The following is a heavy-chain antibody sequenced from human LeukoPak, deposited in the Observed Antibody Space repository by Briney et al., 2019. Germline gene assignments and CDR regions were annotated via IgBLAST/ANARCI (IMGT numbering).Heavy chain of an antibody. CDR1: GFTLSDYY. J-gene: IGHJ4*02. Sequence: GGSLRLSCAASGFTLSDYYMSWIRQAPGKGLEWVSYISSGGSSIYYADSVKGRFTISRDNTKNSLYLQMNSLRVEDTAVYYCARVYGYNYYFDYWGQGTLVTVSS. CDR2: ISSGGSSI. CDR3: ARVYGYNYYFDY. D-gene: IGHD5-24*01. V-gene: IGHV3-11*01.